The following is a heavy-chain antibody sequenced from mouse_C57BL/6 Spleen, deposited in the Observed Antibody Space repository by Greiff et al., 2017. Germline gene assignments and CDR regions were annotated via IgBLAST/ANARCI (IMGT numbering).Heavy chain of an antibody. Sequence: EVMLVESGGGLVQPGGSMKLSCAASGFTFSDAWMDWVRQSPEKGLEWVAEIRNKANNHATYYAESVKGRVTISRDDSKSSVYLRMNSLRAEDTGIYYCTRGWGYYFDYWGQGTTLTVSS. CDR2: IRNKANNHAT. CDR3: TRGWGYYFDY. V-gene: IGHV6-6*01. J-gene: IGHJ2*01. CDR1: GFTFSDAW.